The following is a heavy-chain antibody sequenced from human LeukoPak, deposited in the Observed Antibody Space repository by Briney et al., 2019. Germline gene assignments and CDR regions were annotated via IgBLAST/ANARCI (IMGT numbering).Heavy chain of an antibody. V-gene: IGHV3-9*01. D-gene: IGHD5-12*01. Sequence: GGSLRLSCAASGFTFDDYAMHWVRQAPGKGLEWISGISWDSGSIGYADSVKGRFTISRDNAKNSLYPQMNSLRAEDTALYYCAKGSSGYMREGYYFDYWGQGTLVTVSS. CDR1: GFTFDDYA. CDR2: ISWDSGSI. CDR3: AKGSSGYMREGYYFDY. J-gene: IGHJ4*02.